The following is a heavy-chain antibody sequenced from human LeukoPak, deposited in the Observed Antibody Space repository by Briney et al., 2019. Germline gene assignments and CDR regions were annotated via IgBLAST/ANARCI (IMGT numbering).Heavy chain of an antibody. J-gene: IGHJ4*02. CDR1: RYIFTSYY. CDR3: VRDRGSSWFADY. D-gene: IGHD6-13*01. Sequence: ASVKVSCKASRYIFTSYYIHWVRQAPGQGLEGMGWINPNNGGTKYAQKFQGRVTMTTDTSITTAYMELSRLRSDDTAMYYCVRDRGSSWFADYWGQGTLLTVSS. CDR2: INPNNGGT. V-gene: IGHV1-2*02.